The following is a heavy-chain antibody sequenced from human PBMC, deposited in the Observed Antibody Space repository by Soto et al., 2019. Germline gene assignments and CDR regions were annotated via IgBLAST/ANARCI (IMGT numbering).Heavy chain of an antibody. D-gene: IGHD2-2*01. CDR1: GGSISSGGYY. CDR2: IYYSGST. J-gene: IGHJ4*01. CDR3: ARHYCTSTRCFTHFDY. Sequence: PSETLSLTCTVSGGSISSGGYYWSWIRQHPGKGLEWIGHIYYSGSTNYNPSLKSRVTISVDTSKNQFSLKLSSVTAADTAVYYCARHYCTSTRCFTHFDYWGQGTLVTVSS. V-gene: IGHV4-61*08.